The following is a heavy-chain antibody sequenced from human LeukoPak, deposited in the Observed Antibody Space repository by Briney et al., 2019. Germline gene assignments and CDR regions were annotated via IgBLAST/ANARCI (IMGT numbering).Heavy chain of an antibody. CDR3: AREPFRDRYWYFDL. CDR1: EYTFTRYA. Sequence: ASVKVSCKASEYTFTRYAMNWVRQAPGQGLEWMGWINTNSGNPTYAQGFTGRFVFSLDTSVSTAYLQISSLKAEDTAVYYCAREPFRDRYWYFDLWGRGTLVTVSS. V-gene: IGHV7-4-1*02. CDR2: INTNSGNP. J-gene: IGHJ2*01. D-gene: IGHD3-10*01.